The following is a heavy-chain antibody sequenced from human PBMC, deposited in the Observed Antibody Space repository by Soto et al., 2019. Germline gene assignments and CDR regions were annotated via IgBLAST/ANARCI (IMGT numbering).Heavy chain of an antibody. CDR1: GYIFTTYG. D-gene: IGHD1-26*01. V-gene: IGHV1-18*01. Sequence: QVHLVQSGAEVKKPGASVKVSCKGSGYIFTTYGITWVRQAPGQGLEWMGWISAHNGNTNYARKLQGRVTVTRDTSTSTAYMELRNLRSDDTVVYYCARGSSGDYWGQGALVTVSS. CDR2: ISAHNGNT. CDR3: ARGSSGDY. J-gene: IGHJ4*02.